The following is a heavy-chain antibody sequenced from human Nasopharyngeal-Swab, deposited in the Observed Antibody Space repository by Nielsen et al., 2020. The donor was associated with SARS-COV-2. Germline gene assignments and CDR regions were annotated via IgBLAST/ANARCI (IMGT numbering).Heavy chain of an antibody. CDR3: ARYYVWGSYRDNFDP. J-gene: IGHJ5*02. D-gene: IGHD3-16*02. CDR2: INHSGST. V-gene: IGHV4-34*09. Sequence: WIRQPPGKGLEWIGEINHSGSTYYNPSLKSRVTISVDTSKNQFSLKLSSVTAADTAVYYCARYYVWGSYRDNFDPWGQGTLVTVSS.